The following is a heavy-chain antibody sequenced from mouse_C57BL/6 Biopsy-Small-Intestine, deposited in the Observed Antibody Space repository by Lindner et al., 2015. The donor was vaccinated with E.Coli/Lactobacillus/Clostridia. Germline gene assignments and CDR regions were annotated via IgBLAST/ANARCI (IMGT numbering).Heavy chain of an antibody. CDR1: GFAFSSYW. Sequence: VQLQESGAELVKSGASVEISCKASGFAFSSYWMHWVKQRPGKGLEWIGQIYPGDGDTNYNGNFRDKATLTADRSSSTAYIQLSSLTSEDSAVYFCVRGERGDFDYWGQGTTLTVSS. CDR2: IYPGDGDT. CDR3: VRGERGDFDY. V-gene: IGHV1-80*01. J-gene: IGHJ2*01.